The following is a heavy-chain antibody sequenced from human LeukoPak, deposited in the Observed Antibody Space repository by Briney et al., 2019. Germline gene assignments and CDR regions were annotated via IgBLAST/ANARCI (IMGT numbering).Heavy chain of an antibody. CDR2: IYYSGST. J-gene: IGHJ5*02. Sequence: SETLSLTCTVSGGSISSYYWSWIRQHPGKGLEWIGYIYYSGSTYYNPSLKSRVTISVDTSKNQFSLKLSSVTAADTAVYYCARVDCSGGSCYGVWFDPWGQGTLVTVSS. D-gene: IGHD2-15*01. CDR1: GGSISSYY. V-gene: IGHV4-59*06. CDR3: ARVDCSGGSCYGVWFDP.